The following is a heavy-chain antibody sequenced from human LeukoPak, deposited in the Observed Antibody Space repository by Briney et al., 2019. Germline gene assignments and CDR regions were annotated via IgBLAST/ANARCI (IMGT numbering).Heavy chain of an antibody. J-gene: IGHJ5*02. D-gene: IGHD3-16*02. CDR1: GGPISSGDYY. V-gene: IGHV4-30-4*01. CDR2: IYYSGST. Sequence: PSETLSLTCTVSGGPISSGDYYWSWIRQPPGKGLEWIGYIYYSGSTYYNPSLKSRVTISVDTSKNQFSLKLSSVTAADTAVYYCARGSLHVWGSYHMNWFDPWGQGTLVTVSS. CDR3: ARGSLHVWGSYHMNWFDP.